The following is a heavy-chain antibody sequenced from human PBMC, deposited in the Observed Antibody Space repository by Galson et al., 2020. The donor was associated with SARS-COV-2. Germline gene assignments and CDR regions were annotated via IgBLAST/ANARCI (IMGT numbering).Heavy chain of an antibody. CDR2: VSTYNGNA. CDR3: ARPSTAAPGTLDI. D-gene: IGHD1-7*01. CDR1: GYTFTNYG. Sequence: ASVKVSCKTFGYTFTNYGISWVRQAPGQGLEWMGWVSTYNGNADYTQKLQGRVTLTTDTSTSTAYMELRSLRSDDTALYFCARPSTAAPGTLDIWGQGTMVTVSS. J-gene: IGHJ3*02. V-gene: IGHV1-18*04.